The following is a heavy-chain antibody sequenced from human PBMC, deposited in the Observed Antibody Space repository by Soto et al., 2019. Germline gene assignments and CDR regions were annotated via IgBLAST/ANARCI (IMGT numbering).Heavy chain of an antibody. D-gene: IGHD4-4*01. CDR1: GATFSSYA. V-gene: IGHV1-69*06. CDR3: ARGYSSRYGMDV. J-gene: IGHJ6*02. Sequence: QVQLVQSGAEVKKPGYSVKVSCKASGATFSSYAISWVRQAPGQGLEWMGGIIPIFGTANSGQKFKGRVTITADKSTSTAYMELSSLRSEDTAVYYCARGYSSRYGMDVWGQGTTVTVSS. CDR2: IIPIFGTA.